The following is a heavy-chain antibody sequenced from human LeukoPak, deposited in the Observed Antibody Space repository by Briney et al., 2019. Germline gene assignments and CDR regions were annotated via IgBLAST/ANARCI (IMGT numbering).Heavy chain of an antibody. CDR1: GFSLSTTGMG. CDR2: IYWDDRK. J-gene: IGHJ6*02. D-gene: IGHD2-2*01. Sequence: ESSPTLVKPTQAFTLTSTFTGFSLSTTGMGVDWMRQPPGKALERVALIYWDDRKRFSPALESRLFITKDTPNNQVVLTVSNVDPVDTATYYCAHAMTRLAYGLDVWGQGTTVIVS. V-gene: IGHV2-5*02. CDR3: AHAMTRLAYGLDV.